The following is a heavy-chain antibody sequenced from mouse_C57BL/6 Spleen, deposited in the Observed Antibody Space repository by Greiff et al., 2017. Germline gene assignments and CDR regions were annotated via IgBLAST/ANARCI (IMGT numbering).Heavy chain of an antibody. CDR1: GYTFTSYW. Sequence: QVQLQQPGAELVMPGASVKLSCKASGYTFTSYWMHWVKQRPGQGLEWIGEIDPSDSYTNYNQKFKGKSTLTVDKSSSTAYMQLSSLTSEDSAVYYCARTGSVVYYAMGYWGQGASVTVSS. J-gene: IGHJ4*01. CDR3: ARTGSVVYYAMGY. V-gene: IGHV1-69*01. D-gene: IGHD4-1*01. CDR2: IDPSDSYT.